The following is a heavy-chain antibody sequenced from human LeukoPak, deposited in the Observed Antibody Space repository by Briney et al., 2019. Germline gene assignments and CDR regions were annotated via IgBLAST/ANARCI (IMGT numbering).Heavy chain of an antibody. J-gene: IGHJ4*02. Sequence: AGGSLRLSCAASGFTFSNYGMSWVRQAPGKGLEWLSGISISGGSTYYADSVKGRFTISRDNSKNTLYLQMNSLRAEDTAVYYRAKDPRLQGYDYGTVLEYWGQGKLVTVSS. CDR2: ISISGGST. CDR1: GFTFSNYG. D-gene: IGHD5-18*01. V-gene: IGHV3-23*01. CDR3: AKDPRLQGYDYGTVLEY.